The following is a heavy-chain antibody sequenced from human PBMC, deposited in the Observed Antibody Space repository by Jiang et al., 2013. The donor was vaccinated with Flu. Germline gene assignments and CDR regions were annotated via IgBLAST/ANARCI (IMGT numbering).Heavy chain of an antibody. V-gene: IGHV6-1*01. J-gene: IGHJ4*02. CDR3: ASGSAQFAMSD. Sequence: QSPSRGLEWLGRTYYRSKWYSDYAVSVQSRITVNPDTSKNQFSLHLSSVTPEDTALYYCASGSAQFAMSDWGQGTLVTVSS. D-gene: IGHD3-10*01. CDR2: TYYRSKWYS.